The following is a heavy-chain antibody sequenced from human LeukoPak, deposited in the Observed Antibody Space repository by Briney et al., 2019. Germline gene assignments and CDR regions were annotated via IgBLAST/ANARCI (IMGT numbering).Heavy chain of an antibody. CDR3: ASITMVRGVNGWFDP. V-gene: IGHV3-21*01. Sequence: GGSLRLSCAASGFTFSSYSMNWVRQAPGKGLEWVSPISSSSSYIYYADSVKGRFTISRDNAKNSLYLQMNSLRAEDTAVYYCASITMVRGVNGWFDPWGQGTLVTVSS. J-gene: IGHJ5*02. D-gene: IGHD3-10*01. CDR2: ISSSSSYI. CDR1: GFTFSSYS.